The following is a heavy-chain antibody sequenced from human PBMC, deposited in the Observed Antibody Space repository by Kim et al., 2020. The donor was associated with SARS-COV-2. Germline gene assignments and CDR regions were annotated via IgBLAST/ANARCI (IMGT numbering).Heavy chain of an antibody. Sequence: ASVKVSCKASGYTFTTYHINWVRQAAGQGLEWMGWMNPSCDNTVYAPKFQGRVTMTMDSSTSTVYMELSDLTSEDTATYYCSRGEAVIGFYWGQGTLVTVTA. V-gene: IGHV1-8*01. D-gene: IGHD4-4*01. CDR1: GYTFTTYH. CDR3: SRGEAVIGFY. CDR2: MNPSCDNT. J-gene: IGHJ4*02.